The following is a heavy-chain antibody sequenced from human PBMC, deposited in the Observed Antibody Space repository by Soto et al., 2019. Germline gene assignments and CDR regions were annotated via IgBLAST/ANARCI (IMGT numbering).Heavy chain of an antibody. CDR2: ISNDGSNK. CDR3: VAAGGAGMTPIGY. Sequence: QVQLVESGGGVVQPGRSLRLSCAASGFTFSTYAMNWVRQAPGKGLEWVAVISNDGSNKYYGDSVEGRFTISRDNSKNTVYLQMNNLRAEDAAAYFCVAAGGAGMTPIGYWGQGILVIVSS. V-gene: IGHV3-30*03. D-gene: IGHD6-13*01. CDR1: GFTFSTYA. J-gene: IGHJ4*02.